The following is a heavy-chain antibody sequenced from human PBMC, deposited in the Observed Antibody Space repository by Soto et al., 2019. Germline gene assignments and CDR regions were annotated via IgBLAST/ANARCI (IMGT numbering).Heavy chain of an antibody. J-gene: IGHJ6*02. CDR3: ARVRGGYSGYDGSTNYYYYGMDV. Sequence: LRLSCAASGFTFSSYGMHWVRQAPGKGLEWVAVIWYDGSNKYYADSVKGRFTISRDNSKNTLYLQMNSLRAEDTAVYYCARVRGGYSGYDGSTNYYYYGMDVWGQGTTVTVSS. D-gene: IGHD5-12*01. V-gene: IGHV3-33*01. CDR1: GFTFSSYG. CDR2: IWYDGSNK.